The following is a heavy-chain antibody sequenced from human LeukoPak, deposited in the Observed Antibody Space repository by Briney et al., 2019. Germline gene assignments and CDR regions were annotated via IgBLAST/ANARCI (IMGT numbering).Heavy chain of an antibody. CDR1: GYTFTSYG. CDR3: ARSDGSGSYFCRDY. CDR2: ISAYNGNT. V-gene: IGHV1-18*01. J-gene: IGHJ4*02. D-gene: IGHD3-10*01. Sequence: ASVKVSCKASGYTFTSYGISWMRQAPGQGLEWMGWISAYNGNTNYAQKLQGRVTMTTDTSTSTAYMELRSLRSDDTAVYYCARSDGSGSYFCRDYWGQGTLVTVSS.